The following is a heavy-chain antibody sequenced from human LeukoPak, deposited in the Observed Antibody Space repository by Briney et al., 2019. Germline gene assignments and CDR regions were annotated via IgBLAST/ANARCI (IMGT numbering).Heavy chain of an antibody. CDR2: INEGGSEK. J-gene: IGHJ4*02. V-gene: IGHV3-7*04. CDR1: GFTFSNYW. D-gene: IGHD5-12*01. Sequence: GGSLRLSCAASGFTFSNYWMSWVRQAPGKGLDWVAKINEGGSEKHYVDSVKGRFTTSRDNAKNSLYLQMNGLRAEDTAVYYCARYDGYDLRYWGQGTLVTVSS. CDR3: ARYDGYDLRY.